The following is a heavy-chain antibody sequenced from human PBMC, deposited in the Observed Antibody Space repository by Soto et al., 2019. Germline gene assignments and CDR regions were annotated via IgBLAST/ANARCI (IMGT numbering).Heavy chain of an antibody. CDR3: ARQGGYCSGGSCSQNDYYYYGMDV. CDR2: IDPSDSYT. V-gene: IGHV5-10-1*01. CDR1: GYSFTSYW. J-gene: IGHJ6*02. Sequence: GESLKISCKGSGYSFTSYWISWVRQMPGKGLEWMGRIDPSDSYTNYSPSFQGHVTISADKSISTAYLQWSSLKASDTAMYYCARQGGYCSGGSCSQNDYYYYGMDVWGQGTTVTVYS. D-gene: IGHD2-15*01.